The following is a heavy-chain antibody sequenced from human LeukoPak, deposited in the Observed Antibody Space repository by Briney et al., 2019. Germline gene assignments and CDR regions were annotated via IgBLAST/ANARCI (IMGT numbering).Heavy chain of an antibody. D-gene: IGHD1-1*01. J-gene: IGHJ4*02. CDR1: GFSFSSFA. CDR2: IRSNGATA. Sequence: GGSLRLSCAASGFSFSSFAMTWVRQAPVKGLEWVSTIRSNGATAYNADSVKGRFTISRDNSKNTVYLQMNSLRVEDTAIYYCARGQEFDDGVFDSWGQGTLVTVSS. CDR3: ARGQEFDDGVFDS. V-gene: IGHV3-23*01.